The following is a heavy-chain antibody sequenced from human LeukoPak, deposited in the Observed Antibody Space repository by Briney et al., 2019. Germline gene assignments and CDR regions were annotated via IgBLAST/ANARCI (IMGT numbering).Heavy chain of an antibody. CDR3: ARPSRSISTAGAFDI. D-gene: IGHD3-10*01. Sequence: PSGTLSLTCTVSGGSISNYFWSWIRQPPGKGLEWIGYIYSTGSTNYNPSLKSRVTISVGTSKNQFSMKLSSVTAADTAVYYCARPSRSISTAGAFDIWGQGTMVTVSS. CDR2: IYSTGST. V-gene: IGHV4-59*01. J-gene: IGHJ3*02. CDR1: GGSISNYF.